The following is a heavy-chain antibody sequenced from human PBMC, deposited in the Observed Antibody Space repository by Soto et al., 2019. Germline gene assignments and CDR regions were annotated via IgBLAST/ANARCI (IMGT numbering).Heavy chain of an antibody. D-gene: IGHD3-3*01. CDR3: ATARGVNYDFWAMDV. CDR1: GGSISSYY. CDR2: IYYSGST. J-gene: IGHJ6*02. Sequence: SETLSLTCTVSGGSISSYYWSWIRQPPGKGLEWIGYIYYSGSTNYNPSLKSRVTISVDTSKNQFSLKLSSVTAADTAVYYCATARGVNYDFWAMDVRGQGTTVTVSS. V-gene: IGHV4-59*01.